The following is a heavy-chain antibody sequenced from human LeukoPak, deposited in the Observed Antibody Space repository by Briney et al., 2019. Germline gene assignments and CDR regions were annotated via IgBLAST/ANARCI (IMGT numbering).Heavy chain of an antibody. D-gene: IGHD3-22*01. CDR1: GFTFSSYS. J-gene: IGHJ3*02. CDR2: ISSSSSYI. CDR3: ARNYSYDSSGPDAFDI. V-gene: IGHV3-21*01. Sequence: GGSLRLSCAASGFTFSSYSMNWVRQAPGKGLEWVSSISSSSSYIYYADSVKGRFTISRDNAKNSLYLQMNSLRAEGTAVYYCARNYSYDSSGPDAFDIWGQGTMVTVSS.